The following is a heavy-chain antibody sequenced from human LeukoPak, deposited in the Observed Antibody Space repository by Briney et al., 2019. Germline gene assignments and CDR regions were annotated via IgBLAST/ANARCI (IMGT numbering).Heavy chain of an antibody. J-gene: IGHJ6*03. CDR1: GYTFTSYY. D-gene: IGHD3-3*01. CDR2: INPSGGNT. V-gene: IGHV1-46*01. CDR3: ARDGEEYYDFWSGYYANYYYYYMDV. Sequence: ASVKVSCKASGYTFTSYYMHWVRQAPGQGLEWMGIINPSGGNTSYAQKFQGRVTMTRDTSTSTVYMELSSLRSEDTAVYYCARDGEEYYDFWSGYYANYYYYYMDVWGKGTTVTVSS.